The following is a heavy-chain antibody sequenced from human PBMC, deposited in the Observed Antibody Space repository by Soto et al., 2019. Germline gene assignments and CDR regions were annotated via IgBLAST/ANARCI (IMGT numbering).Heavy chain of an antibody. CDR2: IYYSGST. CDR1: GGSISSSSYY. V-gene: IGHV4-39*01. CDR3: SLHYYYGSGRYYYYMDV. D-gene: IGHD3-10*01. J-gene: IGHJ6*03. Sequence: SETLSLTCTVSGGSISSSSYYWGWIRQPPGKGLEWIGSIYYSGSTYYNPSLKSRVTISVDTSKNQFSLKLSSVTAADTAVYYCSLHYYYGSGRYYYYMDVWGKGTTVTVSS.